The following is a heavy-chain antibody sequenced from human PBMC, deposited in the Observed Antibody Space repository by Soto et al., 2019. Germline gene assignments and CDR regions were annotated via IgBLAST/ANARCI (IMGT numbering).Heavy chain of an antibody. CDR1: GYTFTSYG. CDR3: ARSIAVADTFYYYYYYMDV. D-gene: IGHD6-19*01. V-gene: IGHV1-18*01. Sequence: GASVKLSCKASGYTFTSYGISCVRQAPGQGLEWMGWISAYNGNTNYAQKLQGRVTMTTDTSTSTAYMELRSLRSDDTAVYYCARSIAVADTFYYYYYYMDVWGKGTTLTVSS. CDR2: ISAYNGNT. J-gene: IGHJ6*03.